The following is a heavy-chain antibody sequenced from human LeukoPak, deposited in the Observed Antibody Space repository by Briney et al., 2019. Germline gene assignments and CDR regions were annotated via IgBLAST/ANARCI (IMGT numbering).Heavy chain of an antibody. V-gene: IGHV3-23*01. CDR2: ISGSGGST. J-gene: IGHJ3*02. D-gene: IGHD6-19*01. Sequence: HAGVSLRLSCAASGFTVSSYAMSWVRQAPGKGLEWVSAISGSGGSTYYADSVKGRFTISRDNSKNTLYLQMNSLRAEDTAVYYCAKESNIAVAGTGSAFDIWGQGTMVTVSS. CDR1: GFTVSSYA. CDR3: AKESNIAVAGTGSAFDI.